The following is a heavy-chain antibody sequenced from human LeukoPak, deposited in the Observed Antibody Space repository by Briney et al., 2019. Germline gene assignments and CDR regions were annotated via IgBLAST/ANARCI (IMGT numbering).Heavy chain of an antibody. V-gene: IGHV3-21*01. CDR2: INSSSSYI. CDR1: GFTFSSYS. Sequence: PGGPLRLFCGACGFTFSSYSMNGVRQAPGKGRVGVSSINSSSSYIYYADSVKGRFTITRDNAKNSLYLQMNSLRAEDTAVYYGAGYSSSAFDIWGQGTMVTVSS. D-gene: IGHD6-19*01. CDR3: AGYSSSAFDI. J-gene: IGHJ3*02.